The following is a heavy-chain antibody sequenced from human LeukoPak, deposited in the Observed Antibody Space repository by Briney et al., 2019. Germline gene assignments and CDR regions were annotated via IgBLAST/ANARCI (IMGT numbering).Heavy chain of an antibody. CDR3: ARDWGYYYDSSGPLDY. CDR2: ISAYNGNT. Sequence: ASVKVSCKASGYTFTSYGISWVRQAPGQGLEWMGWISAYNGNTNYAQKLQGRVTMTTDTSTSTAYMELRSLRSDDTAVYYCARDWGYYYDSSGPLDYWGQGTLATVSS. J-gene: IGHJ4*02. V-gene: IGHV1-18*01. CDR1: GYTFTSYG. D-gene: IGHD3-22*01.